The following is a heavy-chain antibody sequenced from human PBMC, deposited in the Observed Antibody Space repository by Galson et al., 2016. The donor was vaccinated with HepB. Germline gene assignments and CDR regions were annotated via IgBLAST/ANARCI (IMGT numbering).Heavy chain of an antibody. D-gene: IGHD3-3*01. V-gene: IGHV1-3*01. CDR2: INAGNGNT. CDR3: ARAGTLRSGYWYYFDY. J-gene: IGHJ4*02. Sequence: SVKVSCKASGYTFTTYAMHWVRQVPGQRLEWMGLINAGNGNTKNSQKFQGRVTITRDTSASTAYMELSSLRSEGTAVYYCARAGTLRSGYWYYFDYWGQGTLVTVSS. CDR1: GYTFTTYA.